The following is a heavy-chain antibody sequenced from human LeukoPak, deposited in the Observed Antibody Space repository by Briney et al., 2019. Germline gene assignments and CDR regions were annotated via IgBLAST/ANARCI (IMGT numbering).Heavy chain of an antibody. J-gene: IGHJ6*02. V-gene: IGHV3-74*01. CDR1: GFTFSSYW. Sequence: GGSLRLSCAASGFTFSSYWMHWVRHAPGKGLVWVSRINSDGSSTSYADSVKGRFTISRDNAKNTLYLQMNSLRAEDTAVYYCARASSGPNYYYGMDVWGQGTTVTVSS. CDR2: INSDGSST. CDR3: ARASSGPNYYYGMDV. D-gene: IGHD6-19*01.